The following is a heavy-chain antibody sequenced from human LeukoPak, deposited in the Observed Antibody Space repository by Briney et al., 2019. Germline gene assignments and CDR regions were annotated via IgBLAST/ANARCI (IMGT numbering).Heavy chain of an antibody. Sequence: SETLSLTCSVSGGSFSNHFWSWVRQPAGKGLEWIGRIYPSGNTNYNPSLKSRVTLSVDTSKTQFYLSLSSVTAADTAVYYCAREGCSSTSCYLRYYYMDVWGKGTTVTISS. J-gene: IGHJ6*03. CDR3: AREGCSSTSCYLRYYYMDV. V-gene: IGHV4-4*07. D-gene: IGHD2-2*01. CDR2: IYPSGNT. CDR1: GGSFSNHF.